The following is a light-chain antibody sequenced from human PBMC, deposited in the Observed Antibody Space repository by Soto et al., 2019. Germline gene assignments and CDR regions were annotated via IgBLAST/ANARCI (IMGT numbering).Light chain of an antibody. V-gene: IGKV1-39*01. CDR3: QQSYSTPYT. CDR1: QSISSY. J-gene: IGKJ2*01. CDR2: ATS. Sequence: DLQMTQSPSSLSASVGDRVTITCRASQSISSYLNWYQQKPGKAPNLLIYATSTLQSGVPSRFGGSGSGTDFTLTISSLQPEDFATYYCQQSYSTPYTFGQGTKLEIK.